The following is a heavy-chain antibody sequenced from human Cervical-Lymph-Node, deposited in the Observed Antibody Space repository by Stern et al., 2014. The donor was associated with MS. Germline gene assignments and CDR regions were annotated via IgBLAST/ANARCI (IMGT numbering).Heavy chain of an antibody. CDR2: FYYPGTT. CDR1: GASVTSHF. Sequence: QVQLVESGPGLLRPSETLSLTCTVSGASVTSHFWSWIRQPPGKGLEWIGYFYYPGTTNYNASLEGRVAISIDASKTQFSLRLSSVTAADTAVYYCARATDLWGQGILVTVSS. J-gene: IGHJ5*02. V-gene: IGHV4-59*02. CDR3: ARATDL.